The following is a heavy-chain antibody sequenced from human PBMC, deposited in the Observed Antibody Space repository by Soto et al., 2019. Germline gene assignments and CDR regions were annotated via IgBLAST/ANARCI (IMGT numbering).Heavy chain of an antibody. CDR3: DLGGYGFNV. Sequence: VQLLESGGGLVRPGWSLRVSAAESGFTFRSYCMHWVRQAPGKGVVWVSRINSEGSSTSYADSVKGRIPISRDNAKNTLYLQMNSVRPEYTAVYSGDLGGYGFNVWAQGTTVTVSS. V-gene: IGHV3-74*01. J-gene: IGHJ6*01. CDR2: INSEGSST. D-gene: IGHD3-22*01. CDR1: GFTFRSYC.